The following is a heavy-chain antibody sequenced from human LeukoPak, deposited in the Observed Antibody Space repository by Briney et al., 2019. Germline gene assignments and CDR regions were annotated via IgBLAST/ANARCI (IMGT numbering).Heavy chain of an antibody. V-gene: IGHV1-24*01. CDR3: ATTPPAVPFGGLDP. CDR1: GYTLTELS. D-gene: IGHD3-16*01. CDR2: FDPEDGET. Sequence: GASVKVSCKVSGYTLTELSMHWVRQAPGKGLEWMGGFDPEDGETIYAQKFQGRVTMTEDTSTDTAYMELSSLRSEDTAVYYCATTPPAVPFGGLDPWGQGTLVTVSS. J-gene: IGHJ5*02.